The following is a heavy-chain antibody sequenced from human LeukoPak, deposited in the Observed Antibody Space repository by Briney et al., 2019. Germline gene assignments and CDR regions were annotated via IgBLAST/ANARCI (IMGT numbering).Heavy chain of an antibody. J-gene: IGHJ4*02. CDR2: IYYSGST. CDR3: ARVAYGGNSALDY. V-gene: IGHV4-39*07. CDR1: GGSISSRSYY. D-gene: IGHD4-23*01. Sequence: SETLSLTCTVSGGSISSRSYYWGWIRQPPGKGLEWIGNIYYSGSTYYNPSLKSRVTISMDTSKNQFSLKLSSVTAADTAVYYCARVAYGGNSALDYWGQGTLVTVSS.